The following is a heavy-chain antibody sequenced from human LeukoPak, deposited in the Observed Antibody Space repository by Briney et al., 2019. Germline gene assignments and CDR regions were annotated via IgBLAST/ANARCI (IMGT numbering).Heavy chain of an antibody. CDR2: IIPIFGTA. D-gene: IGHD1-26*01. V-gene: IGHV1-69*13. J-gene: IGHJ6*02. CDR1: GGTFSSYA. CDR3: ARDVGFVPVYGMDV. Sequence: GASVKVSCKASGGTFSSYAISWVRQAPGQGHEWMGGIIPIFGTANYAQKFQGRVTITADESTSTAYMELSSLRSEDTAVYYCARDVGFVPVYGMDVWGQGTTVTVSS.